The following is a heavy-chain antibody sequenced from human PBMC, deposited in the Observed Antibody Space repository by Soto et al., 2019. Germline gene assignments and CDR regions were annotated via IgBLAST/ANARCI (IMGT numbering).Heavy chain of an antibody. CDR1: GFTFSSYG. V-gene: IGHV3-30*18. CDR2: ISYDGSNK. Sequence: QVQLVESGGGVVQPGRSLRLSCAASGFTFSSYGMHWVRQAPGKGLEWVAVISYDGSNKYYADSVKGRFTISRDNSKNTLYLQMNRLRAEDTAVYYCAKDEGEYCSGGSCYPYDYWGQGTLVTVSS. CDR3: AKDEGEYCSGGSCYPYDY. D-gene: IGHD2-15*01. J-gene: IGHJ4*02.